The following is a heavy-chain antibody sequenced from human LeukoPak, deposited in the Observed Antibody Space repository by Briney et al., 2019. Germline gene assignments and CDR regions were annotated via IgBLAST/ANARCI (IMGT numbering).Heavy chain of an antibody. D-gene: IGHD3-22*01. CDR3: ARSTHYYDSSGYFYFDY. CDR1: GFISSSYW. CDR2: IKQDGSEK. J-gene: IGHJ4*02. V-gene: IGHV3-7*01. Sequence: GGSLRLSCAASGFISSSYWMSWVRQAPGKGLEWVANIKQDGSEKYYVDSVKGRFTISRDNAKNSLYLQMNSLRGEDTAVYYCARSTHYYDSSGYFYFDYWGQGTLVSVSP.